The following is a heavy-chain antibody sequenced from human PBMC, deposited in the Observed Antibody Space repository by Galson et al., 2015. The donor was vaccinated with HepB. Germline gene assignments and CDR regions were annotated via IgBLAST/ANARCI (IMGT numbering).Heavy chain of an antibody. V-gene: IGHV7-4-1*02. CDR2: INTNTGDP. Sequence: SVKVSCKASGYTFTKSEMNWVRQAPGQGPEWMGWINTNTGDPTYAQGFKRRFVFSVDASVNTAYLQISSLKAEGTAVYYCARESVATMVRGVLDFWGQGTLVTVSS. D-gene: IGHD3-10*01. J-gene: IGHJ4*02. CDR3: ARESVATMVRGVLDF. CDR1: GYTFTKSE.